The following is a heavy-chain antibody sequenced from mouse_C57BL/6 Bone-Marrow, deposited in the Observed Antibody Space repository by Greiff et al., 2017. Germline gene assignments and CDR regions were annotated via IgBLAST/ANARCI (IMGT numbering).Heavy chain of an antibody. CDR3: TRDSSGYYAMDY. V-gene: IGHV3-8*01. Sequence: VQLKESGPGLAKPSQTLSLTCSVTGYSITSDYWNWIRKFPGHKLEYMGYIRYSGSTYYNPSLKSRISITRNTSKNQYYLQLNSVTTEDTATYYCTRDSSGYYAMDYWGQGTSVTVSS. D-gene: IGHD3-2*02. CDR2: IRYSGST. CDR1: GYSITSDY. J-gene: IGHJ4*01.